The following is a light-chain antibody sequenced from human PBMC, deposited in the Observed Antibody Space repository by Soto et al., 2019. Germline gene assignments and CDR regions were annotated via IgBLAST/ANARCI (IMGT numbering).Light chain of an antibody. V-gene: IGKV1-9*01. J-gene: IGKJ3*01. Sequence: DIQLTQSPSFLSASVGDRVTITCRASQGISSYLAWDQQKPGKAPKLLIYAASTLQSGVPSRFSRSRSGTEITLTISSLQPEEFATYYCQHLNSYPLMFGPGTKVHIK. CDR1: QGISSY. CDR3: QHLNSYPLM. CDR2: AAS.